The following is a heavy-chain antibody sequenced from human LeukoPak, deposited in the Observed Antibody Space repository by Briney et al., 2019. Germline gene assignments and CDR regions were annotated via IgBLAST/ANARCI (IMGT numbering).Heavy chain of an antibody. V-gene: IGHV1-18*01. D-gene: IGHD2-2*01. CDR1: GYTFTSYG. Sequence: ASVKVSCKASGYTFTSYGISWVRQAPGQGLEWMGWISAYNGNTNYAQKLQGRVTMTTDTSTSTAYMELRSLRSGDTAVYYCARDEALYCSSTSCYVNLNYWGQGTLVTVSS. CDR2: ISAYNGNT. J-gene: IGHJ4*02. CDR3: ARDEALYCSSTSCYVNLNY.